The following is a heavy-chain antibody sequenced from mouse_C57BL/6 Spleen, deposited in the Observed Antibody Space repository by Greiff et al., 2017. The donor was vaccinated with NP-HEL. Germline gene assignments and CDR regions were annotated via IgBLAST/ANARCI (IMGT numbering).Heavy chain of an antibody. CDR3: ARFDYELYYAMDY. D-gene: IGHD2-4*01. V-gene: IGHV1-64*01. J-gene: IGHJ4*01. Sequence: QVQLQQPGAELVKPGASVKLSCKASGYTFTSYWMHWVKQRPGQGLEWIGMIHPNSGSTNYNEKFKSKATLTVDKSSSTAYMQLSSLTSEDSAVYYCARFDYELYYAMDYWGQGTSVTVSS. CDR2: IHPNSGST. CDR1: GYTFTSYW.